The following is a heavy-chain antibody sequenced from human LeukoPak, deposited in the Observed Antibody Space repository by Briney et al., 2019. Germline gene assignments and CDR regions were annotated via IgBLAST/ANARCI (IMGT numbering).Heavy chain of an antibody. CDR3: ARLTTFDSYYYDSSGYKIFDY. CDR2: INPNSGGT. CDR1: GYTFTGYY. D-gene: IGHD3-22*01. Sequence: ASVKVSCKASGYTFTGYYMHWVRQAPGQGLEWMGWINPNSGGTNYAQKFQGRVTMTRDTSISTAYMALSRLRSDDTAVYYCARLTTFDSYYYDSSGYKIFDYWGQGTLVTVSS. V-gene: IGHV1-2*02. J-gene: IGHJ4*02.